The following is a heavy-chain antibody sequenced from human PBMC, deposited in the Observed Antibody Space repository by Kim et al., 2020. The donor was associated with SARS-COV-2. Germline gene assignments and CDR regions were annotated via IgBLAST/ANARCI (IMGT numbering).Heavy chain of an antibody. V-gene: IGHV1-3*01. CDR3: ARGSSRGYHFDY. D-gene: IGHD3-22*01. J-gene: IGHJ4*02. Sequence: KHAHKVRGTVTITRDTSASTAYMELSSLRSEDTAVYYCARGSSRGYHFDYWGQGTLVTVSS.